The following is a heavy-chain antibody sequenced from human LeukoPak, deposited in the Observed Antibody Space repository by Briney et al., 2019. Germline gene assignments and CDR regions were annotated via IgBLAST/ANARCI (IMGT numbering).Heavy chain of an antibody. CDR3: ARAGRTTVTLPFDY. Sequence: SETLSLTCAVHGGSFSGYYWSWIRQPPGKGLEWIGEINHSGSTNYNPSLKSRVTTSVDTSKNQFSLKLSSVTAADTAVYYCARAGRTTVTLPFDYWGQGTLVTVSS. CDR2: INHSGST. V-gene: IGHV4-34*01. D-gene: IGHD4-17*01. J-gene: IGHJ4*02. CDR1: GGSFSGYY.